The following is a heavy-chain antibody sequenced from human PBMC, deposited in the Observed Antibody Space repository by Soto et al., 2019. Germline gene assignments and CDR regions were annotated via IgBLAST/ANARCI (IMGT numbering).Heavy chain of an antibody. Sequence: PXGSLRLSCAASGFTFSDYYMSWIRQAPGKGLEWVSYISSSSSYTNYADSVKGRFTISRDNAKNSLYLQMNSLRAEDTAVYYCARAVATEAYFDYWGQGTLVTVSS. D-gene: IGHD5-12*01. V-gene: IGHV3-11*06. CDR2: ISSSSSYT. CDR1: GFTFSDYY. J-gene: IGHJ4*02. CDR3: ARAVATEAYFDY.